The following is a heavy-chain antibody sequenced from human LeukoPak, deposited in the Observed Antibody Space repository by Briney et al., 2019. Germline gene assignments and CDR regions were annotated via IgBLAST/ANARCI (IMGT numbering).Heavy chain of an antibody. D-gene: IGHD4-11*01. CDR3: TRSDYPKWLDP. CDR1: GFAFSSYA. V-gene: IGHV3-23*01. J-gene: IGHJ5*02. Sequence: GGSLRLSCAASGFAFSSYAIHWVRQAPGKGLEWVSAISGSGVGTFYTDSVKGRFTISRDNSKNTLYLQMNSLRAEDTAVYYCTRSDYPKWLDPWGQGTLVTVSS. CDR2: ISGSGVGT.